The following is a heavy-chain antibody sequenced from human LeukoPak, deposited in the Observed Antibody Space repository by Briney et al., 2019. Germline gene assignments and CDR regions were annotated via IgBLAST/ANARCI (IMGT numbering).Heavy chain of an antibody. J-gene: IGHJ4*02. CDR3: ARGGDYGDFPDY. Sequence: GGSLRLSCAASGFTFGDYWMHWVRQAPGKGLVWVSRTNTEEGRTSYTDSVKGRFTISRDNARNTLYLQMNSLRVEDTAVYYCARGGDYGDFPDYWGQGTLVTVSS. CDR1: GFTFGDYW. D-gene: IGHD4-17*01. CDR2: TNTEEGRT. V-gene: IGHV3-74*01.